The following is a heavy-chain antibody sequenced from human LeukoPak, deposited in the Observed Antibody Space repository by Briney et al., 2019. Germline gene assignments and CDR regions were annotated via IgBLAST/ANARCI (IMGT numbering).Heavy chain of an antibody. CDR2: IGGVGDRT. V-gene: IGHV3-23*01. J-gene: IGHJ4*02. CDR1: GFTFRSYA. Sequence: PGGSLRLSCAASGFTFRSYAMSGVRQAPGKGLEWVASIGGVGDRTYYADSVKGRFTISRDNSKDTLFLQMNSLKADDTALYYCEKASRQAAVASPLDYWGQGSLVTVSS. CDR3: EKASRQAAVASPLDY. D-gene: IGHD6-19*01.